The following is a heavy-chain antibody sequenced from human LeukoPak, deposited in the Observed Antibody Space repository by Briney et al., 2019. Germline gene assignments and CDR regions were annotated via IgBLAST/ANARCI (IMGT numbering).Heavy chain of an antibody. D-gene: IGHD3-10*01. CDR1: GFTFSTYA. J-gene: IGHJ4*02. CDR2: TTGSGDSA. CDR3: AKGRHSRSYNELDY. V-gene: IGHV3-23*01. Sequence: GGSVRLSCAASGFTFSTYAMSWVRQAPGKGLQCVSGTTGSGDSAYSEDSVKGRFFVSRDNSKNTLYLQMNSLRPEDTALYYCAKGRHSRSYNELDYWGQGTLVAVSS.